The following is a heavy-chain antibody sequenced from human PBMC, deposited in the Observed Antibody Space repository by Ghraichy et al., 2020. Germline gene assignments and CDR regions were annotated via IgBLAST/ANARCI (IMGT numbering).Heavy chain of an antibody. CDR3: ARAGFGGYDLRVQLWPFFDY. CDR1: GGSISSGGYY. Sequence: SETLSLTCTVSGGSISSGGYYWSWIRQHPGKGLEWIGYIYYSGSTYYNPSLKSRVTISVDTSKNQFSLKLSSVTAADTAVYYCARAGFGGYDLRVQLWPFFDYWGQGTLVTVSS. CDR2: IYYSGST. V-gene: IGHV4-31*03. D-gene: IGHD5-12*01. J-gene: IGHJ4*02.